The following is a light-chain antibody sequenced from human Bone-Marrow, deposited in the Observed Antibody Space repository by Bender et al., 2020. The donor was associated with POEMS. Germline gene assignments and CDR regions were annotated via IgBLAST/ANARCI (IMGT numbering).Light chain of an antibody. CDR3: LLYFGSFQPV. J-gene: IGLJ2*01. CDR1: TGVVTSGHY. CDR2: DTT. V-gene: IGLV7-46*01. Sequence: QAVVTQEPSLTVSPGGTVTLTCASNTGVVTSGHYPYWFQQKPGQAPKALIFDTTDKHSWTPARFSGSLLGGKAALTLSNVQPEDEAEYYCLLYFGSFQPVFGGGTKLTVL.